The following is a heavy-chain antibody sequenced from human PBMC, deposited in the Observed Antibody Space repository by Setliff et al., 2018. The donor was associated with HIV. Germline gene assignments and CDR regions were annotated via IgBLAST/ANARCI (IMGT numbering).Heavy chain of an antibody. D-gene: IGHD3-10*01. CDR2: INPSGGST. V-gene: IGHV1-46*01. Sequence: ASVKVSCKASGYTFTSYYIHWVRQAPGQGLEWMGRINPSGGSTSYAQKFQGRVTMTRDTSTSTVYMELSGLRSEDTAMYCRARRGVPQQIDLDSWGHGTLVTVSS. J-gene: IGHJ5*01. CDR3: ARRGVPQQIDLDS. CDR1: GYTFTSYY.